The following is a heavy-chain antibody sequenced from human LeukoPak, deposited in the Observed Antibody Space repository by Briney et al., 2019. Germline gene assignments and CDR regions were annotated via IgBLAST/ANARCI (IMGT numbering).Heavy chain of an antibody. Sequence: GGSLRLSCAASGFTFSSYAMHWVRQAPGKGLEWVAFIRYDGSNKYYAGSVKGRFTISRDNSKNTLYLQMNSLRAEDTAVYYCAKDPTYYDPFDPWGQGTLVTVSS. CDR3: AKDPTYYDPFDP. D-gene: IGHD3-3*01. CDR2: IRYDGSNK. J-gene: IGHJ5*02. CDR1: GFTFSSYA. V-gene: IGHV3-30*02.